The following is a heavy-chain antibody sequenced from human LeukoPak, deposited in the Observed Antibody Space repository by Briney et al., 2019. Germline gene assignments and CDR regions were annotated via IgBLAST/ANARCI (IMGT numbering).Heavy chain of an antibody. D-gene: IGHD6-25*01. CDR3: ARAANWFDP. CDR2: INHSGST. CDR1: GGSFSGYY. J-gene: IGHJ5*02. Sequence: PSETLSLTCAVYGGSFSGYYWSWIRQPPGKGLEWIGEINHSGSTSYNPSLKSRVTISVDTSKNQFSLKLTSVTAADTAVYYCARAANWFDPWGQGTLVTVSS. V-gene: IGHV4-34*01.